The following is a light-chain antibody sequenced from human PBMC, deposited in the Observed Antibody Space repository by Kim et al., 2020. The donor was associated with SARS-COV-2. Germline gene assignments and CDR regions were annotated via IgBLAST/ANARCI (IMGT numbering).Light chain of an antibody. CDR1: NLGAKY. V-gene: IGLV3-1*01. CDR2: QDM. J-gene: IGLJ1*01. CDR3: QAWDRNTAYV. Sequence: VSPGQPAGITCSGDNLGAKYVSWYQQKPGQSPVLVIYQDMQRPSGIPERFSGSNSGNTATLTISGTQAMDEADYYCQAWDRNTAYVFGTGTKVTVL.